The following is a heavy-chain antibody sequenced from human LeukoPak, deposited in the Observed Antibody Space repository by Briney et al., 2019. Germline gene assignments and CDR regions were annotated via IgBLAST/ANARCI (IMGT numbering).Heavy chain of an antibody. D-gene: IGHD3-22*01. CDR3: SSFDLYYDGTYYASDALDV. J-gene: IGHJ6*02. CDR2: IRIKPDNYAT. CDR1: GFTFSGSA. V-gene: IGHV3-73*01. Sequence: GGSLRLSCAASGFTFSGSAMDWVRQASGKGLEWLGRIRIKPDNYATAYAASVKGRFTISRDDSKNSAYLQMDSLKAEDTAVYYCSSFDLYYDGTYYASDALDVWGQGTTVTVSS.